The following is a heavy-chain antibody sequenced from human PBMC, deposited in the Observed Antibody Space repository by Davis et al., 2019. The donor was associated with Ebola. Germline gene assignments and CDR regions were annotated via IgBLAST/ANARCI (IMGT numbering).Heavy chain of an antibody. Sequence: SVKVSCKASGGTFSSYAISWVRQAPGQGLEWMGGIIPIFGTGNYAQKFQGRVTITADESTRTTNMELSSLRSEDTAVYYCARDNSDSSAYSWMDSWGQGTLVSVSS. D-gene: IGHD6-6*01. CDR1: GGTFSSYA. CDR3: ARDNSDSSAYSWMDS. V-gene: IGHV1-69*13. CDR2: IIPIFGTG. J-gene: IGHJ5*01.